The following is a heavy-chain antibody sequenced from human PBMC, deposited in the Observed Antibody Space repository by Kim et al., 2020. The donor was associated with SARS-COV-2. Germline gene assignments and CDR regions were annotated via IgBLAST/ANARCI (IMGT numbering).Heavy chain of an antibody. J-gene: IGHJ4*02. V-gene: IGHV1-8*02. CDR3: ARFHYDVGRCLFP. CDR2: MSPKSDHA. D-gene: IGHD3-16*01. CDR1: GYTFSDYD. Sequence: ASVKVSCKASGYTFSDYDINWVRQATGQGLEWMGWMSPKSDHAGYAQKFRGRVLMTRNTSTGTAYMELSDLRSDDTAVYYCARFHYDVGRCLFPWSQGTL.